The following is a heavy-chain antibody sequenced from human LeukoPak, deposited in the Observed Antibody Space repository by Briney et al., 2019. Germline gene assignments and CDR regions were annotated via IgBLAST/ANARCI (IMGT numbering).Heavy chain of an antibody. CDR1: GFTVSSNY. CDR2: ISGSGGST. J-gene: IGHJ4*02. CDR3: ATRVSTSRSFDY. V-gene: IGHV3-53*01. Sequence: PGGSLRLSCAASGFTVSSNYMSWVRQAPGKGLEWVSAISGSGGSTYYADSVKGRFTISRDNSKNTLYLQMNSLRAEDTAVYYCATRVSTSRSFDYWGQGTLVTVSS.